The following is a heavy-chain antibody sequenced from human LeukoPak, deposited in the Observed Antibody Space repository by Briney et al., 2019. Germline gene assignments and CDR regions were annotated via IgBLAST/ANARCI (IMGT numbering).Heavy chain of an antibody. V-gene: IGHV4-59*01. CDR1: GXSLSSYY. CDR2: ISYSGST. J-gene: IGHJ4*02. D-gene: IGHD5-24*01. CDR3: VRGAGWLPDY. Sequence: PSETLSLTCTVSGXSLSSYYCSWIRQSPGKGLEWIGLISYSGSTKYNSSLESRVTISTDTSKSQCSLKLSSVTAADTAVYYCVRGAGWLPDYWGQGILVTVSS.